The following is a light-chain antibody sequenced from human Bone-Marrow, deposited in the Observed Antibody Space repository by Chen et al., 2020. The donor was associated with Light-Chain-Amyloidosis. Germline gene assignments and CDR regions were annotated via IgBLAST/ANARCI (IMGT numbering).Light chain of an antibody. V-gene: IGLV1-44*01. Sequence: QSVLTQPPSASGTPGQRVTISCSGGRSNVGANGVNWYQQLPGAAPKLLIFDTNRRPSGVPGRFSGSKSGTSASLAINDLQSEDEAHYYCAPWDDRLNGWVFGGGTRLTVL. J-gene: IGLJ3*02. CDR1: RSNVGANG. CDR2: DTN. CDR3: APWDDRLNGWV.